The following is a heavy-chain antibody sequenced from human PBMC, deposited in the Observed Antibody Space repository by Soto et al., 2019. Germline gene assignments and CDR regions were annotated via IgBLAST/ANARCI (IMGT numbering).Heavy chain of an antibody. CDR1: GFTISGYA. CDR2: IRNSGGDT. CDR3: AKDRDHNNGYAIFDY. J-gene: IGHJ4*02. V-gene: IGHV3-23*01. D-gene: IGHD2-8*01. Sequence: PGVSLRLSCSASGFTISGYAMSWFRQAPGKGLEWVSMIRNSGGDTYYAESVKGRFTISRDSSRNTLYLQMTSLRREDTALYYCAKDRDHNNGYAIFDYWGQGTPVTVSS.